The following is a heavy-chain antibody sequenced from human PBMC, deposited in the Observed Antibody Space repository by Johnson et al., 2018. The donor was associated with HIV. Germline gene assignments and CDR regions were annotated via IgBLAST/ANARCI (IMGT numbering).Heavy chain of an antibody. Sequence: QVQLVESGGGLVKPGGSLRLSCVGSGFTFSDHYMSWVRQAPGKGLEWVSFISSSGSNMYYSDSVKGRFTISRDNAKNSLYLQMNSLRAEDTAMYYCARGSIIMVRGVIGLDIWGQGTMVTVSS. CDR2: ISSSGSNM. CDR1: GFTFSDHY. CDR3: ARGSIIMVRGVIGLDI. V-gene: IGHV3-11*04. J-gene: IGHJ3*02. D-gene: IGHD3-10*01.